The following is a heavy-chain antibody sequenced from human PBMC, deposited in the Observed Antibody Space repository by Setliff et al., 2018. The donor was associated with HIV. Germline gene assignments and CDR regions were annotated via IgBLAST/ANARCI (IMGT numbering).Heavy chain of an antibody. V-gene: IGHV3-66*02. Sequence: GGSLRLSCAASGFTVSTYYMSWVRQAPGKGLEWVSTIYSDGSTYHADSVNGRFTLSRDISENVLYLQIDSLRPEDTAVYYCARLRLYNSALDYWGQGTLVTVSS. CDR2: IYSDGST. CDR1: GFTVSTYY. J-gene: IGHJ4*02. D-gene: IGHD3-10*01. CDR3: ARLRLYNSALDY.